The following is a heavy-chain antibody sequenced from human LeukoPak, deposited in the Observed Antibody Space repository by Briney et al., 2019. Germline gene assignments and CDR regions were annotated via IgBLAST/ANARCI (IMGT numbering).Heavy chain of an antibody. Sequence: GESLKISCKGSGYSFTSYWIGWVRQMPGKVLEWMGIIYPGDSDTRYGPSFQGQVTISADKSISTAYLQWSSLKASDTAMCYCAMTLKYYYDSSGYYYPHYFDYWGQGTLVTVSS. CDR3: AMTLKYYYDSSGYYYPHYFDY. D-gene: IGHD3-22*01. CDR2: IYPGDSDT. CDR1: GYSFTSYW. V-gene: IGHV5-51*01. J-gene: IGHJ4*02.